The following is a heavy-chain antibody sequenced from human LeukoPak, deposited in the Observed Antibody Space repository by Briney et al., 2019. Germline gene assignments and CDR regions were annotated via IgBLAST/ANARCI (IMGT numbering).Heavy chain of an antibody. CDR1: GFTFGDYA. J-gene: IGHJ4*02. Sequence: GGSLRLSCTASGFTFGDYAMSWVRQAPGKGLEWVGFIRSKAYGGTTEYAASVKGRFTISRDDSKSIAYLQMNSLKTEDTAVYYCTRWDGVSFDYWGQGTLVTVSS. V-gene: IGHV3-49*04. CDR3: TRWDGVSFDY. CDR2: IRSKAYGGTT. D-gene: IGHD1-26*01.